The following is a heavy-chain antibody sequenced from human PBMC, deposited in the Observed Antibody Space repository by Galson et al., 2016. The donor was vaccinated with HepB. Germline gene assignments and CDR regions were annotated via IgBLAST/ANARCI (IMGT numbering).Heavy chain of an antibody. CDR3: AASSGWWILDS. Sequence: SETLSLTCGVSGASITSGHWWSCVRQPPGKGLEWIGEMSHTGGTNYNPSLKSRVTIALDKSNNQFSVKITSMTAADTAVYYCAASSGWWILDSWGQGVLVTVSS. D-gene: IGHD6-19*01. CDR1: GASITSGHW. V-gene: IGHV4-4*02. J-gene: IGHJ4*02. CDR2: MSHTGGT.